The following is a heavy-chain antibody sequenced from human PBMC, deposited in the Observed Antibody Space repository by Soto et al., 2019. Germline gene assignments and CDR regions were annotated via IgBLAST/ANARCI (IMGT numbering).Heavy chain of an antibody. CDR1: GGTFSSYA. D-gene: IGHD3-22*01. Sequence: SVKVSCKASGGTFSSYAISWVRQAPGQGLEWMGGIIPIFGTANYAQKFQGRVTITADKSTSTAYMELSSLRSEDTAVYYCARSAGSITMIVVVSDYYYYGMDVWGQGTTVTVSS. J-gene: IGHJ6*02. V-gene: IGHV1-69*06. CDR2: IIPIFGTA. CDR3: ARSAGSITMIVVVSDYYYYGMDV.